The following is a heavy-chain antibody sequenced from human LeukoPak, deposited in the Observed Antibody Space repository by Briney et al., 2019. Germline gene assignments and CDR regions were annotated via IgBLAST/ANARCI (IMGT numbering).Heavy chain of an antibody. V-gene: IGHV3-48*03. CDR3: ARDLGYSSSWYYYYGMDV. CDR1: GFTFSSYE. D-gene: IGHD6-13*01. Sequence: PGGSLRLSCAASGFTFSSYEMNWVRQAPGKGLEWVSYISSSGSTIYYADSVKGRFTISRDNAKNSLYLQMNSLRAGDTAVYYCARDLGYSSSWYYYYGMDVWGQGTTVTVSS. CDR2: ISSSGSTI. J-gene: IGHJ6*02.